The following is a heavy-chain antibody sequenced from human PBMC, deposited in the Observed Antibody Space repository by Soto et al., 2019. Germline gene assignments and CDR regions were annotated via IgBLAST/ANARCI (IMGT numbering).Heavy chain of an antibody. CDR1: GGSISSYY. V-gene: IGHV4-59*01. CDR3: ARGGVLRYFDWLLWY. CDR2: IYYSGST. Sequence: SETLSLTCTVSGGSISSYYWSWIRQPPGKGLEWIGYIYYSGSTNYNPSLKSRVTISVDTSKNQFPLKLSSVTAADTAVYYCARGGVLRYFDWLLWYWGQGTLVTVSS. D-gene: IGHD3-9*01. J-gene: IGHJ4*02.